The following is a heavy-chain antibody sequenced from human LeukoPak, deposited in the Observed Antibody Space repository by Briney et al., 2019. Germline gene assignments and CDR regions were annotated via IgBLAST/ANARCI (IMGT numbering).Heavy chain of an antibody. D-gene: IGHD1-26*01. Sequence: ASVKVSCKASGYTFTSYDINWVRQATGQGLEWMGWMNPNSGNTGYAQKFQGRVTMTRNTSIRTAYMELSSLRSEDTAVYYCARVISGSSWGFYYYGMDVWGQGTTVTVSS. V-gene: IGHV1-8*01. CDR3: ARVISGSSWGFYYYGMDV. CDR1: GYTFTSYD. CDR2: MNPNSGNT. J-gene: IGHJ6*02.